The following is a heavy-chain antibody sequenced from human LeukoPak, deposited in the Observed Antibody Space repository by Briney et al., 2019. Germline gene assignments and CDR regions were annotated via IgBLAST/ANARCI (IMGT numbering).Heavy chain of an antibody. CDR2: ISSSSSYI. CDR3: ARDSGIVVVPAATGSKGFDP. J-gene: IGHJ5*02. CDR1: GFTFSSYS. Sequence: GGSLRLSCAASGFTFSSYSVNWVRQAPGKGLEWVSSISSSSSYIYYADSVKGRFTISRDNAKNSLYLQMNSLRAEDTAVYYCARDSGIVVVPAATGSKGFDPWGQGTLVTVSS. V-gene: IGHV3-21*01. D-gene: IGHD2-2*01.